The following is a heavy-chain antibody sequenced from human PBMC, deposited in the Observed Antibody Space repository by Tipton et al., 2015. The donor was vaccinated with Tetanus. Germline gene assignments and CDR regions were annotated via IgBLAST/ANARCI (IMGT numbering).Heavy chain of an antibody. CDR2: ISWNSGSR. CDR3: ARDGDYYGSGSSRWFDP. Sequence: SLRLSCAASGFTFDDYAMHWVRQAPGKGLEWVSGISWNSGSRGYADSVKGRFTISRDNAKNSLYLQMNSLRAEDTAVYYCARDGDYYGSGSSRWFDPWGQGTLVTVSS. CDR1: GFTFDDYA. J-gene: IGHJ5*02. V-gene: IGHV3-9*01. D-gene: IGHD3-10*01.